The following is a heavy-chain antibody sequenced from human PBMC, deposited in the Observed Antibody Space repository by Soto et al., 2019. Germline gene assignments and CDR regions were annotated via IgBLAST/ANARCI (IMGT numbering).Heavy chain of an antibody. CDR2: IRGSGDRT. CDR1: GITISNYP. CDR3: VKDDGGDPTTAPH. D-gene: IGHD2-21*01. Sequence: EVQLLESGGGLVQPGGSLRLSCAASGITISNYPMRWVRQAPGKGLDWVSGIRGSGDRTYYADSEKGRFTISKDISRNSQSLQLDSLGVEDTAVYFCVKDDGGDPTTAPHWGQGTLVTVSS. V-gene: IGHV3-23*01. J-gene: IGHJ4*02.